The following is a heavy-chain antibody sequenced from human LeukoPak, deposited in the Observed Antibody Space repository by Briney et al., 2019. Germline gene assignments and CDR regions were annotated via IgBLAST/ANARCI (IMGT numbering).Heavy chain of an antibody. CDR1: GFTVSNNY. Sequence: GGSLRLSCAASGFTVSNNYMSWVRQAPGKGLEWVSSIGSSTSYMYYADSVKGRFTISRDNAKNSLYLQMNSLRAEDTAVYYCASEPLYYYDSSGYPYWGQGTLVTVSS. CDR3: ASEPLYYYDSSGYPY. V-gene: IGHV3-21*01. J-gene: IGHJ4*02. CDR2: IGSSTSYM. D-gene: IGHD3-22*01.